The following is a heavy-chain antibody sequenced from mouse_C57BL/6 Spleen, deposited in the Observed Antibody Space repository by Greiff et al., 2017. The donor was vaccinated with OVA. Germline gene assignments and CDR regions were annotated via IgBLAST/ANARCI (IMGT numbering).Heavy chain of an antibody. D-gene: IGHD1-1*01. CDR3: ARDYYGSSYFYGYFDY. CDR2: IDPANGNT. J-gene: IGHJ2*01. Sequence: DVQLQESVAELVRPGASVKLSCTASGFNIKNTYMHWVKQRPEQGLEWIGRIDPANGNTKYAPKFQGKATITADTSSNTAYLQLSSLTSEDTAIYYCARDYYGSSYFYGYFDYWGQGTTLTVSS. V-gene: IGHV14-3*01. CDR1: GFNIKNTY.